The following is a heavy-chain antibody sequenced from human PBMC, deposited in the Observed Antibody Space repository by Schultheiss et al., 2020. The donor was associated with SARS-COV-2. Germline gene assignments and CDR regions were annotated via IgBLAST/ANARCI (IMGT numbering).Heavy chain of an antibody. J-gene: IGHJ4*02. CDR1: GFTVSSNY. CDR3: ASSMGRSAPDY. D-gene: IGHD3-10*01. CDR2: ISGSGGST. Sequence: GGSLRLSCGASGFTVSSNYMSWVRQAPGKGLEWVSAISGSGGSTYYADSVKGRFTISRDNSKNTLYLQMNSLRADDTAVYYCASSMGRSAPDYWGQGTLVTVSS. V-gene: IGHV3-23*01.